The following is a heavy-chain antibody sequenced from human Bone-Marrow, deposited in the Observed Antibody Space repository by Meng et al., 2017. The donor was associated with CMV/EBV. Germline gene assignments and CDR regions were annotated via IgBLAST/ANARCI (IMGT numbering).Heavy chain of an antibody. CDR3: ARTNWFDP. V-gene: IGHV3-7*01. CDR2: IKEDGSQK. CDR1: GFTFSGYW. Sequence: GESLKISCAASGFTFSGYWMNWVRQAPGKGLEWVANIKEDGSQKCYVTSVKGRFTISRDNAKNSLYLQMNSLRAEDTGVYYCARTNWFDPWGQGNLVTVSS. J-gene: IGHJ5*02.